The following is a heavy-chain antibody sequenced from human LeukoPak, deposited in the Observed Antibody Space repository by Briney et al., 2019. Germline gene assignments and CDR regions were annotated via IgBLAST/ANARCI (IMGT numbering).Heavy chain of an antibody. D-gene: IGHD6-19*01. J-gene: IGHJ3*02. CDR3: AKDLYSSGWTDAFDI. Sequence: GGSLRPSCAASGFTFDDYAMHWVRQAPGKGLEWVSGISWNSGNIGYADSVKGRFTISRDNAKNSLYLQMNSLRAEDMALYYCAKDLYSSGWTDAFDIWGQGTMVTVSS. CDR1: GFTFDDYA. CDR2: ISWNSGNI. V-gene: IGHV3-9*03.